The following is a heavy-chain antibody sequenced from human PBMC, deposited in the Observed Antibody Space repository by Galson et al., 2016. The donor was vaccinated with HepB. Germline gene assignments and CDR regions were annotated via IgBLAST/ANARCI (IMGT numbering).Heavy chain of an antibody. CDR2: INSDGTNI. CDR1: RFTFSSHW. CDR3: AREGFSAKNAAAGRDS. J-gene: IGHJ4*02. D-gene: IGHD6-13*01. Sequence: SLRLSCAASRFTFSSHWVHWVRQAPGKGLVWVSGINSDGTNINYADSVKGRVTISRDNANNRLYLQMNSLRAEDTALYYCAREGFSAKNAAAGRDSWGQGTLVIVSS. V-gene: IGHV3-74*01.